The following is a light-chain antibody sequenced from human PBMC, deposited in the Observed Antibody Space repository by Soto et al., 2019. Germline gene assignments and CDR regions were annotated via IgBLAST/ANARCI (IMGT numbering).Light chain of an antibody. V-gene: IGLV1-40*01. CDR3: QSYDSSLSGYV. CDR2: ENN. CDR1: XSNXGAGYE. J-gene: IGLJ1*01. Sequence: QSVLTQPPSVSEAPGQRVTISCTGSXSNXGAGYEAHWYQQVPGTAPKLLIYENNNRPSGVPDRFSGSKSGTSASLAITGLQAEDEAEYYCQSYDSSLSGYVFGTGTKLTVL.